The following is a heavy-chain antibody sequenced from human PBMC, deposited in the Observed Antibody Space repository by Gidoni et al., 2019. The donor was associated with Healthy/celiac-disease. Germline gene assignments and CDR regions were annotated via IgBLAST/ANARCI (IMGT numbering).Heavy chain of an antibody. CDR2: IFSNDEK. V-gene: IGHV2-26*01. D-gene: IGHD5-12*01. J-gene: IGHJ5*02. CDR3: ARILKGGVATITGWFDP. Sequence: QVTLKESGPVLVKPTETLTLTCTVSGFSLTTARMGVSWIRQPPGKALEWLAHIFSNDEKSYTTFLKSRLTISKDTSKSQVVLIMTNMDLVDTATYYCARILKGGVATITGWFDPWGQGTLVTVSS. CDR1: GFSLTTARMG.